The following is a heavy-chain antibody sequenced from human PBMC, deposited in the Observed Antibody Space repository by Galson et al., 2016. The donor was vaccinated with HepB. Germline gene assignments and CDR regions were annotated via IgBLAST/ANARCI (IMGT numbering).Heavy chain of an antibody. J-gene: IGHJ4*02. CDR2: IYDTGST. CDR1: GGSISSYY. V-gene: IGHV4-59*01. Sequence: SETLSLTCTVSGGSISSYYWSWIRQPPGKGLEWIGYIYDTGSTIYNPSLKSRVTISVDTSKNQFSLNLRSVTAADAAVYYCARDNGEAAAGRGNFDYWGQGTLVTVSS. CDR3: ARDNGEAAAGRGNFDY. D-gene: IGHD6-25*01.